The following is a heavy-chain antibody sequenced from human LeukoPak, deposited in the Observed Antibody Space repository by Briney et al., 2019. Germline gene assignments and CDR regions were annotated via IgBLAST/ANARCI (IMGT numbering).Heavy chain of an antibody. J-gene: IGHJ3*02. CDR1: GFTFYDYA. CDR3: ARARSSYGYGDAFDI. D-gene: IGHD5-18*01. CDR2: ISYDGSSK. Sequence: GGSLRLSCAASGFTFYDYAMHWVRQAPGKGLEWVAVISYDGSSKYYADSVKGRFTISRDNSKNTLYLQMNSLRAEDTAVYYCARARSSYGYGDAFDIWGQGTMVTVSS. V-gene: IGHV3-30*04.